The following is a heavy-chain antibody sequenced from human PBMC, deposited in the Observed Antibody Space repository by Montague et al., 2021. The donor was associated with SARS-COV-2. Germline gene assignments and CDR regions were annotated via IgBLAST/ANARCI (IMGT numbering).Heavy chain of an antibody. D-gene: IGHD3-10*01. CDR3: VRKNYYGSGSFSSYDY. CDR2: ISGSGGNT. CDR1: GYSFIDYA. V-gene: IGHV3-23*01. J-gene: IGHJ4*02. Sequence: SLRLSCAASGYSFIDYAMCWVRQAPGKGLEWVSVISGSGGNTYFADSVRGRFTISRDNSKNTLYLQMNSLRAEDTAVYFCVRKNYYGSGSFSSYDYWGQGTLVTVSS.